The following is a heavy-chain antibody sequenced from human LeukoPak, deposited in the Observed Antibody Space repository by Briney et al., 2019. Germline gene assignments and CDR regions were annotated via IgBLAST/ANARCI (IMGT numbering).Heavy chain of an antibody. Sequence: ETLSLTCTVSGYSISSGYYWGWIRQPPGKGLEWVANIKQDGSEKNYVDSVKGRFTISRDDSKNTAYLQMNSLKTEDTAVYYCTRVKDTAMVTRAVYYYYYMDVWGKGTTVTVSS. J-gene: IGHJ6*03. V-gene: IGHV3-7*03. D-gene: IGHD5-18*01. CDR3: TRVKDTAMVTRAVYYYYYMDV. CDR1: GYSISSGYY. CDR2: IKQDGSEK.